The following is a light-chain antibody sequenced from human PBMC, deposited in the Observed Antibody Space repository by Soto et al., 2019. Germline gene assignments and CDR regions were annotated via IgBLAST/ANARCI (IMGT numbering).Light chain of an antibody. CDR1: KNDIGVYDF. CDR2: EVV. CDR3: KSYAGSNTYV. V-gene: IGLV2-8*01. J-gene: IGLJ1*01. Sequence: QSALTQPPSASGSPGPSGTISCPGSKNDIGVYDFVSWYQHHPGKSPRLIIYEVVQRPSGVPDRFSGSKSGNTAALTVSGLQAADEADYFCKSYAGSNTYVFGSGTKLTVL.